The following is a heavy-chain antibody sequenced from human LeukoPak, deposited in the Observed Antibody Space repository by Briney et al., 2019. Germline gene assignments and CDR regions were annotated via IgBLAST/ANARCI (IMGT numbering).Heavy chain of an antibody. CDR1: GGSISSSSYY. D-gene: IGHD6-13*01. CDR3: ARRSYSSSWYGVWGAFDI. V-gene: IGHV4-39*07. Sequence: SETLSLTCTVSGGSISSSSYYWGWIRQPPGKGLEWIGSIYYSGSTYYNPSLKSRVTISVDTSKNQFSLKLSSVTAADTAVYYCARRSYSSSWYGVWGAFDIWGQGTMVTVSS. CDR2: IYYSGST. J-gene: IGHJ3*02.